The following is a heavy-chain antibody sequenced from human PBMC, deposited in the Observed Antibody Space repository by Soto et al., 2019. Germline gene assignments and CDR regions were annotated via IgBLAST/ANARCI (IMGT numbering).Heavy chain of an antibody. D-gene: IGHD3-10*01. Sequence: QLQLQESGSGLVKPSQTLSLTCAVSGGSISSGGYSWSWIRQPPGKGLEWIGYIYHSGGTYYNPSLKSRVTISVGSSKNQFTLKLSSVSAADTAVYYCAAGSGLPRYYWGQGTLVSVSS. J-gene: IGHJ4*02. CDR3: AAGSGLPRYY. CDR2: IYHSGGT. CDR1: GGSISSGGYS. V-gene: IGHV4-30-2*01.